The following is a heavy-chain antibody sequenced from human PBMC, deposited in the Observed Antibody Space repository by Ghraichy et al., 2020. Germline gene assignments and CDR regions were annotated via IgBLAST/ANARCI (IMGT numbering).Heavy chain of an antibody. Sequence: ASVKVSCKASGYTFTSYDINWVRQATGQGLEWMGWMNPNSGNTGYAQKFQGRVTLTRNTSINTAYMELSSLRSEGTAVYYCARGPFYYDSSGNYLRGDMDVWGQGTMVTVSS. D-gene: IGHD3-22*01. CDR2: MNPNSGNT. J-gene: IGHJ6*02. CDR3: ARGPFYYDSSGNYLRGDMDV. V-gene: IGHV1-8*01. CDR1: GYTFTSYD.